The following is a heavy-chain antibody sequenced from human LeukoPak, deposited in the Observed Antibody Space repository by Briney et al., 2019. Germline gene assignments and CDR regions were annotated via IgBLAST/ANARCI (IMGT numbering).Heavy chain of an antibody. CDR2: IRYDGSNK. CDR3: AKIPVDTAMANVDY. D-gene: IGHD5-18*01. V-gene: IGHV3-30*02. CDR1: GFTFSSYG. J-gene: IGHJ4*02. Sequence: GGSPRLSCAASGFTFSSYGMHWVRQAPGKGLEWVAFIRYDGSNKYYADSVKGRFTISRDNSKNTLYLQMNSLRAEDTAVYYCAKIPVDTAMANVDYWGQGTLVTVSS.